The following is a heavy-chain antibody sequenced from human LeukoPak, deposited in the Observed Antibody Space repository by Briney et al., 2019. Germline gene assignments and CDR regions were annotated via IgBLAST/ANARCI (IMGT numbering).Heavy chain of an antibody. CDR2: IKQDGSEK. CDR3: ARDRPYSSGGHDY. Sequence: GGSLRLSCAASGFTFSSYWMSWVRQAPGKGLEWVANIKQDGSEKYYVDSVKGRFTISRDNAKNSLYLQMNSLRAEDTAVYYCARDRPYSSGGHDYWGQGTLVTVSS. CDR1: GFTFSSYW. D-gene: IGHD6-19*01. J-gene: IGHJ4*02. V-gene: IGHV3-7*01.